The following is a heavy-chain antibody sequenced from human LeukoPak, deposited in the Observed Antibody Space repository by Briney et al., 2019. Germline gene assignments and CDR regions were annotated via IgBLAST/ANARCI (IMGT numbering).Heavy chain of an antibody. CDR3: ARRSTLDY. CDR2: INHSGST. V-gene: IGHV4-34*01. CDR1: GGSFSGYY. Sequence: SETLSLTCAVYGGSFSGYYWSWIRQPPGKGLEWIGEINHSGSTNYNPSLKSRVTISVDTSKNQFSLKLSSVTAADTAVYYCARRSTLDYWGQGTLVTVSS. J-gene: IGHJ4*02.